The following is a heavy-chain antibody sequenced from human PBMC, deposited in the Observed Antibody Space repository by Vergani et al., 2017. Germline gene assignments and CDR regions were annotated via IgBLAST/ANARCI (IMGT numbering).Heavy chain of an antibody. CDR3: AKDPRLKEDYYYYYMDV. Sequence: QVQLVQSGAEVKKPGASVKVSCKASGYTFTSYAMHWVRQAPGQRLEWMGWSNAGNGNTKYSQEFQGRVTITRDTSASTAYMELSSLRSEDMAVYYCAKDPRLKEDYYYYYMDVWGKGTTVTVSS. V-gene: IGHV1-3*02. J-gene: IGHJ6*03. CDR1: GYTFTSYA. CDR2: SNAGNGNT.